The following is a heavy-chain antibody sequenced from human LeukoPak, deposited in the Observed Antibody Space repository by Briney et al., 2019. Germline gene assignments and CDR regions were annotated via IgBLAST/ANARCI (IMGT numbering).Heavy chain of an antibody. CDR1: GGSISSSSYY. CDR3: ARHGSSWKTFDY. V-gene: IGHV4-39*01. Sequence: PSETLSLTCTVSGGSISSSSYYWGWIRQPPGKGLEWIGSIYYSGSTYYNPSLKSRVTISVDTSKNQFSLKLSSVTAADTAVYYRARHGSSWKTFDYWGQGTLVTVSS. J-gene: IGHJ4*02. CDR2: IYYSGST. D-gene: IGHD6-13*01.